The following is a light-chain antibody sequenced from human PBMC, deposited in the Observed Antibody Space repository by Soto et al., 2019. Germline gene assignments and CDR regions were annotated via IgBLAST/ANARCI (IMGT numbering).Light chain of an antibody. Sequence: DIQLTQSPSFLSASVGDRVTITCRASQDISTYLAWYHQKPDKAPSLLIYTASTLQSGVPSRFSGSGSGTEFTLTIRSLQPEDFGTYYCQQLHSYPRTFGQGTKVEIK. J-gene: IGKJ1*01. CDR2: TAS. V-gene: IGKV1-9*01. CDR3: QQLHSYPRT. CDR1: QDISTY.